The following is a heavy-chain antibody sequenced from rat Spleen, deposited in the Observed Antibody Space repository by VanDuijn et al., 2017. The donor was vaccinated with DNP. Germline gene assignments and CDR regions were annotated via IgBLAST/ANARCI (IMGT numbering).Heavy chain of an antibody. CDR1: GFTFSEYD. D-gene: IGHD4-3*01. CDR3: VRWNSGHFDY. CDR2: FTTSGGNT. J-gene: IGHJ2*01. Sequence: EMQLVESGGGLVQPGRSLKLSCAASGFTFSEYDMAWVRQAPTKGLEWVAAFTTSGGNTYYRDSVKGRFTISRDNAKSTLYLQMNSLRSEDMATYYCVRWNSGHFDYWGQGVMVTVSS. V-gene: IGHV5-25*01.